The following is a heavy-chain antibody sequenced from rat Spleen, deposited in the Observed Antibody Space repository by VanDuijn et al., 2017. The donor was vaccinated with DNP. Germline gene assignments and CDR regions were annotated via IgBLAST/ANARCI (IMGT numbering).Heavy chain of an antibody. J-gene: IGHJ1*01. Sequence: EVQLVESGGGLVQPGRSLKLSCAASGFTFSNYDMAWVRQAPTKGLEWVASISPSGGSTYYRDSVKGRFTVSRDNAKSTLYLQMNSLRSEDMATYYCTRWSSSHWYFDFWGPGTMVTVSS. CDR2: ISPSGGST. CDR3: TRWSSSHWYFDF. V-gene: IGHV5-25*01. CDR1: GFTFSNYD. D-gene: IGHD1-2*01.